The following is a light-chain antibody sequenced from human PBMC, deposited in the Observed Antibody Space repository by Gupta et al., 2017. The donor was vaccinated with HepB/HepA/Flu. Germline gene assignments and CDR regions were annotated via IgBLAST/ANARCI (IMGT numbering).Light chain of an antibody. CDR2: GAS. V-gene: IGKV3-15*01. J-gene: IGKJ1*01. CDR3: QQYYDWWT. Sequence: IVLTQSPATLSVSPEERVSLSCRASQSTMDSVGWYQQKPGQSPRLLISGASTRAAGTPARFSGSASGTEFTLNISILQAEDFAVYYCQQYYDWWTFGQGTKVEIK. CDR1: QSTMDS.